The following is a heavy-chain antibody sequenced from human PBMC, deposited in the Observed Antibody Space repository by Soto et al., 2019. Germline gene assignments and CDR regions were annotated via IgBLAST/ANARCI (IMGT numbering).Heavy chain of an antibody. CDR3: ARDYHFWSGYQNWFDP. CDR1: GYTFTSYY. J-gene: IGHJ5*02. Sequence: ASVKVSCKASGYTFTSYYMHWVRQAPGQGLEWMGIINASDGNTNYAQKLQGRVTMTTDTSTSTAYMELRSLRSDDTAVYYCARDYHFWSGYQNWFDPWGQGTLVTVSS. V-gene: IGHV1-46*01. CDR2: INASDGNT. D-gene: IGHD3-3*02.